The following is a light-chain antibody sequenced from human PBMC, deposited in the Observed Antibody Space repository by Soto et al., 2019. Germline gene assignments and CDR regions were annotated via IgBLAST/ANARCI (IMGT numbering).Light chain of an antibody. V-gene: IGKV1-5*01. CDR2: DDS. Sequence: DIQMTQSPSTLSASVGDRVTITCRASQSLRSWLACYQQKPGKAPKLLIYDDSTLESVVPSRFSGSGSGTEFTVTISSLQPDDFATYYCQQYNIYRRTFGQGTKVAIK. J-gene: IGKJ1*01. CDR3: QQYNIYRRT. CDR1: QSLRSW.